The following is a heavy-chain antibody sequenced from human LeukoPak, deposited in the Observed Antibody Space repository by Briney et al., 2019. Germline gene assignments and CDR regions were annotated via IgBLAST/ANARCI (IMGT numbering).Heavy chain of an antibody. D-gene: IGHD2-2*01. CDR1: GFTFSDYY. CDR3: TRLVVVPVAMRDY. V-gene: IGHV3-11*04. Sequence: GGSLRLSCAASGFTFSDYYMSWIRQAPGKGLEWVSYISSSGSTIYYADSVKGRFTISRDNAKNSLYLQMNSLRAEDTAVYYCTRLVVVPVAMRDYWGQGTLVTVSS. CDR2: ISSSGSTI. J-gene: IGHJ4*02.